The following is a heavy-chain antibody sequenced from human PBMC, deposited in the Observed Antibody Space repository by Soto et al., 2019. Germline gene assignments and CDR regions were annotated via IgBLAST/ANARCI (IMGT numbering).Heavy chain of an antibody. CDR2: LAPEDGEA. V-gene: IGHV1-24*01. D-gene: IGHD3-16*02. CDR3: ASVKYDYMWGSYRYTYYFEY. CDR1: GSTLTEFS. J-gene: IGHJ4*01. Sequence: ASVKVSCKISGSTLTEFSMHWVRQAPGKGLEWMGGLAPEDGEAIFAQKFKGRVTVTEDTSIDTAYMELSSLRSEDTAVYYCASVKYDYMWGSYRYTYYFEYWG.